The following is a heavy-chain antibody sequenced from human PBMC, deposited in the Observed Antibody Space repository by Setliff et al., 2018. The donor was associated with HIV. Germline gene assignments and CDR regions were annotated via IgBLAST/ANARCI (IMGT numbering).Heavy chain of an antibody. Sequence: GGSLRLSCAASGFTFSSYGMHWVRQAPGKGLEWVAVIWYDANNKYYADSVKGRFTISRDNSKNTLYLQMNSLRAEDTAVYYCAKDLEGGYSYGTFDYWGQGTLVTVSS. V-gene: IGHV3-33*06. CDR2: IWYDANNK. J-gene: IGHJ4*02. D-gene: IGHD5-18*01. CDR3: AKDLEGGYSYGTFDY. CDR1: GFTFSSYG.